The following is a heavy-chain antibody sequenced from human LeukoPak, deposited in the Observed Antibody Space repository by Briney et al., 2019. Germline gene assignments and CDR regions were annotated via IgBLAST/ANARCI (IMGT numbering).Heavy chain of an antibody. Sequence: KPSETLSLTCAVSGYSISSGYYWGWIRQSPGKGLEWIGRIDRSGNTYYNPPLKSRVAISVDTSSNQSSLRLTSVTAADTAVYYCARMDDYFGSGNYYNVINYYYMVVWGKGTTVTVS. J-gene: IGHJ6*03. V-gene: IGHV4-38-2*01. D-gene: IGHD3-10*01. CDR1: GYSISSGYY. CDR3: ARMDDYFGSGNYYNVINYYYMVV. CDR2: IDRSGNT.